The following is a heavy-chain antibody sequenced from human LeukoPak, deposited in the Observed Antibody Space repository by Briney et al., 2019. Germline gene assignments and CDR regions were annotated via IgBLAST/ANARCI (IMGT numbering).Heavy chain of an antibody. CDR2: IKQDGSEK. D-gene: IGHD2-2*02. CDR3: ARDLGYCSRSNCYMSLDF. J-gene: IGHJ4*02. V-gene: IGHV3-7*03. Sequence: GGSLRLSCAASGFTFSGYWMNWVRQAPGKGLEWVANIKQDGSEKYYVDSVKGRFTISRDNARNSLYLQMNSLRAEDAAMYYCARDLGYCSRSNCYMSLDFWGQGTLVTVSS. CDR1: GFTFSGYW.